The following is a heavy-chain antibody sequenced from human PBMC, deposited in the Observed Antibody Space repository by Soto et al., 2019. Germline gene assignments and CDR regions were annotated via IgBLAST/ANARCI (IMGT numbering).Heavy chain of an antibody. CDR3: ARLHGPTTSENCFDP. J-gene: IGHJ5*02. D-gene: IGHD5-12*01. CDR1: GYTFFTYD. V-gene: IGHV1-18*01. Sequence: ASVKVACKASGYTFFTYDISWVRQAPGQGLERMGWISTYSGDTKYAQKFQGRVTMTTDTSTTTAYLELRSLRSDDTAVYYCARLHGPTTSENCFDPWGPGTLVTV. CDR2: ISTYSGDT.